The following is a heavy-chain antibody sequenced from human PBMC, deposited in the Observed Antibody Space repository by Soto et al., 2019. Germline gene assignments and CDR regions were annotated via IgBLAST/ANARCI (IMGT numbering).Heavy chain of an antibody. V-gene: IGHV3-30*18. CDR3: AKETNWFDP. CDR1: GFTFSSYG. Sequence: ESGGGVVQSGRSLRLSCAASGFTFSSYGMRWVRQSPGKGLEWVAVISDDGSTKYYTDSVKGRFTVSRDNSKNTLYLQMNSLTSEDTAVYYCAKETNWFDPWGQGALVTVSS. CDR2: ISDDGSTK. J-gene: IGHJ5*02.